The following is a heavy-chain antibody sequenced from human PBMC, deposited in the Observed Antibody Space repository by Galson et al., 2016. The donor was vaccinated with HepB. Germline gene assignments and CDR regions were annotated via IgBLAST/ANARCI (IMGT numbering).Heavy chain of an antibody. Sequence: SETLSLTCTVSGDSINSIKWWSWIRQPPGEGLQWIGEIYRSGSTDYNPSLKSRVTISVDKFKNQFSLNLISVTAADTAVYYCATRPWGGPHSDNWGQGTLVTVSS. CDR2: IYRSGST. D-gene: IGHD7-27*01. J-gene: IGHJ4*02. CDR1: GDSINSIKW. V-gene: IGHV4-4*02. CDR3: ATRPWGGPHSDN.